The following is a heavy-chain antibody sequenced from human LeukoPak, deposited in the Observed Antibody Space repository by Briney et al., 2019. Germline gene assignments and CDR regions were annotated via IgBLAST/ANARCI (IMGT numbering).Heavy chain of an antibody. CDR2: MNPNSGNT. J-gene: IGHJ6*03. CDR1: GYTFTSYD. Sequence: ASVKVSCKASGYTFTSYDINWVRQATGQGLEWMGWMNPNSGNTGYAQKFQGRVTITRNTSISTAYMELSSLRSEDTAVYYCATSLSYSGFYYYYYMDVWGKGTTVTVSS. CDR3: ATSLSYSGFYYYYYMDV. D-gene: IGHD5-12*01. V-gene: IGHV1-8*03.